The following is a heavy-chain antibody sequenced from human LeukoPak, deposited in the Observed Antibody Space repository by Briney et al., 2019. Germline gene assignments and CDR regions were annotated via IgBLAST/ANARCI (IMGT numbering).Heavy chain of an antibody. V-gene: IGHV3-48*03. D-gene: IGHD3-10*01. CDR3: AKDPRYYGSGGPWFDP. J-gene: IGHJ5*02. CDR2: ISSSGSTI. CDR1: GFTFSSYE. Sequence: GGSLRLSCAASGFTFSSYEMNWVRQAPGKGLEWVSYISSSGSTIYYADSVKGRFTISRDNAKNSLYLQMNSLRAEDTAVYYCAKDPRYYGSGGPWFDPWGQGTLVTVSS.